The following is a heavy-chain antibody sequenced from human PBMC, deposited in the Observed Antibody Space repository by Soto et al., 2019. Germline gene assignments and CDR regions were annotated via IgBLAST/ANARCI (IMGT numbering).Heavy chain of an antibody. CDR3: ARGSGARYNTRYFFS. Sequence: GGSLRLSCAASGFTFSNYGMHWVRQAPGRRLEWVAFISDDGINDYYGDSVKGRFTISRDNSKNTLSLQMNSLRPEDTPVYYCARGSGARYNTRYFFSRGQRSRVTASS. CDR1: GFTFSNYG. V-gene: IGHV3-30-3*01. CDR2: ISDDGIND. D-gene: IGHD6-25*01. J-gene: IGHJ4*03.